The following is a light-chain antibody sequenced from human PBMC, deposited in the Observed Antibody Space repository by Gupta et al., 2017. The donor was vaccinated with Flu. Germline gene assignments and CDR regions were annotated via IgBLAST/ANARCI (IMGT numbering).Light chain of an antibody. CDR2: GAS. V-gene: IGKV3-20*01. CDR1: QNVSSRY. Sequence: EIVLTQSPGTLSLSPGERATLSCRASQNVSSRYFAWYQQKPGQPPRLLMYGASSRANGIPDRFSGRGSGTDLTLTISRLEPEDFAVYYCQQYGSSPWTFGQGTKVEI. CDR3: QQYGSSPWT. J-gene: IGKJ1*01.